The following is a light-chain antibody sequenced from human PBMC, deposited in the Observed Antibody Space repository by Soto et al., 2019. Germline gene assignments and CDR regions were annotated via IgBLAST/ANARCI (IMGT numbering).Light chain of an antibody. CDR2: GAS. CDR1: QGIGDT. J-gene: IGKJ1*01. CDR3: QQYGSSPTT. V-gene: IGKV3-20*01. Sequence: EVVMRQSPATLSVSPGEGATLSCRASQGIGDTLAWYQHKPGQAPRLLIYGASSRATGIPDRFSGSGSGTDFTLTISRLEPEDFAVYYCQQYGSSPTTFGQGTKVDIK.